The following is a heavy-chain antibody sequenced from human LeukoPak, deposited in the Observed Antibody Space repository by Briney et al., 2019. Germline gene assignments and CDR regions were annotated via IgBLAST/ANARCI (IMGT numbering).Heavy chain of an antibody. V-gene: IGHV3-7*03. CDR3: VRNLAVAGTCFDS. CDR1: GFTFRNYW. Sequence: GGSLRLSCAASGFTFRNYWMSWVRQAPGTGLEWVANIKQDGSDRNYVTSVRGRFTISRDNAESSLYLQMNSLRAEDTAPYYCVRNLAVAGTCFDSWGQGTLVTVSS. J-gene: IGHJ4*02. D-gene: IGHD6-19*01. CDR2: IKQDGSDR.